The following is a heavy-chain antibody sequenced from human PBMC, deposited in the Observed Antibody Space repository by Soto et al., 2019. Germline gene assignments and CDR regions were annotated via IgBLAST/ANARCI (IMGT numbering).Heavy chain of an antibody. CDR2: FTGSGGVT. J-gene: IGHJ4*02. V-gene: IGHV3-23*01. CDR1: GFTFSNYA. Sequence: EVQLLESGGGLVQPGGSLRLSCAASGFTFSNYAMTWVRQAPGKGLDWVSVFTGSGGVTYFVDSVKARFTISRDNSKNTVYLQMNSLRAEDTAVYYCAKRPLTAAGFDYWGQGTLVTVSS. D-gene: IGHD6-13*01. CDR3: AKRPLTAAGFDY.